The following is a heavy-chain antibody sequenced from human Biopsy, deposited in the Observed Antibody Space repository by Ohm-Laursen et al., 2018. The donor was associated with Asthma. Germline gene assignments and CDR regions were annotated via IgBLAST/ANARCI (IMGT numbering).Heavy chain of an antibody. J-gene: IGHJ4*02. CDR1: GFTFDDYG. V-gene: IGHV3-20*01. CDR3: GRDMGGFGSGWFPVEF. D-gene: IGHD6-19*01. CDR2: INWNGGST. Sequence: SLRLSCSASGFTFDDYGMSWVRHAPGKGLHWVSGINWNGGSTGYADSVKGRFTISRDNAKNSLYLQMNSLRAEDTALYHCGRDMGGFGSGWFPVEFWGQGTLVTVSS.